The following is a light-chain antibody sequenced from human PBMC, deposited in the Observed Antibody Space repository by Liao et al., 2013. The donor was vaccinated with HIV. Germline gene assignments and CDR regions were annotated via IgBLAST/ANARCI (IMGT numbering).Light chain of an antibody. J-gene: IGLJ3*02. CDR3: QAWDSSTWV. Sequence: SYELTQPPSVSVSPGQTASITCSGDKLGDEYASWYQQKPGQSPVLVIYQDIKRPSGIPERFSASNSGNTATLTISGTQAMDEADYYCQAWDSSTWVFGGGTKLTVL. CDR2: QDI. V-gene: IGLV3-1*01. CDR1: KLGDEY.